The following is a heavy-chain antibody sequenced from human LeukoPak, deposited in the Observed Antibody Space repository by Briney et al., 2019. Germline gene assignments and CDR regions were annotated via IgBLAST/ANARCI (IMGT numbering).Heavy chain of an antibody. CDR2: IYYSGST. CDR3: ARLGGRYYDSSGYYNFDY. Sequence: KSSETLSLTCTVSGGSISSSSYYWGWIRQPPGKGLEWIGSIYYSGSTYYNPSLKSRVTISVDTSKNQFSLKLSSVTAADTAVYYCARLGGRYYDSSGYYNFDYWGQGTLVTVSS. J-gene: IGHJ4*02. V-gene: IGHV4-39*01. D-gene: IGHD3-22*01. CDR1: GGSISSSSYY.